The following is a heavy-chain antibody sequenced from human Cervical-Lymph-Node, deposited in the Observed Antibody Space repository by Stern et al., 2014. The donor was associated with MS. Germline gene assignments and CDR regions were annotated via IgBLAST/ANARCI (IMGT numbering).Heavy chain of an antibody. D-gene: IGHD2-8*02. Sequence: QVQLVESGPGLVKPSETLYVTCTVSDGSIGTFHWSWIRQPPGKGLEWIGDVHYGGRTSTKYNVSVKGRVTILLDTAKTQFSLKLISVTAADTAIYYCARGGGGDGTGLFDSWGRGTLVTVSS. CDR3: ARGGGGDGTGLFDS. CDR1: DGSIGTFH. V-gene: IGHV4-59*01. J-gene: IGHJ4*02. CDR2: VHYGGRT.